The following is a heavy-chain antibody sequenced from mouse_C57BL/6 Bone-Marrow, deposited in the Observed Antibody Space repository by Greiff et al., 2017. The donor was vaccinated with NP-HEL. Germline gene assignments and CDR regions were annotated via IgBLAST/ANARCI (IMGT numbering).Heavy chain of an antibody. CDR3: ARGRGYYGYYFDY. Sequence: VKLQESGAELARPGASVKLSCKASGYTFTSYGISWVKQRTGQGLEWIGEIYPRSGNTYYNEKFKGKATLTADKSSSTAYMELRSLTSEDSAVYFCARGRGYYGYYFDYWGQGTTLTVSS. CDR2: IYPRSGNT. CDR1: GYTFTSYG. D-gene: IGHD1-1*01. V-gene: IGHV1-81*01. J-gene: IGHJ2*01.